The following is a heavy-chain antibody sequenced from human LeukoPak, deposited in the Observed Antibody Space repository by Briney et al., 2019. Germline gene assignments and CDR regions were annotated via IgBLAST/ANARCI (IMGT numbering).Heavy chain of an antibody. Sequence: SQTLSLTCTVSGGSISSGGYYWSWIRQPPGKGLEWIGYIYHSGSTYYNPSLKSRVTISVDRSKNQFSLKLSSVTAADTAVYYCARDMIPQNYYYGMDVWGQGTTVTVSS. D-gene: IGHD3-16*01. V-gene: IGHV4-30-2*01. CDR2: IYHSGST. CDR3: ARDMIPQNYYYGMDV. J-gene: IGHJ6*02. CDR1: GGSISSGGYY.